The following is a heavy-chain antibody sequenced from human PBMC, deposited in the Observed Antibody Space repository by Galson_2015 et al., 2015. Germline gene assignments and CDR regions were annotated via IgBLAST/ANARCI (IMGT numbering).Heavy chain of an antibody. J-gene: IGHJ6*03. CDR3: VKDSTRQQLGYYYMDV. CDR1: GFTFRNFA. Sequence: SLRLSCAASGFTFRNFAVHWVRQAPGKGLKHVSAIDGDGGRTYYADSVKGRFTISRDNSKNTLYLQMSSLRPEDTAVYYCVKDSTRQQLGYYYMDVWGKGTTVTVSS. V-gene: IGHV3-64D*06. CDR2: IDGDGGRT. D-gene: IGHD6-13*01.